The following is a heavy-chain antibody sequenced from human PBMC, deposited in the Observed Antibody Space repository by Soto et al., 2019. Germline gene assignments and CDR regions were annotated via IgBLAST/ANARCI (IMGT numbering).Heavy chain of an antibody. D-gene: IGHD1-1*01. V-gene: IGHV3-30*04. CDR2: ISNDGIKK. J-gene: IGHJ4*02. CDR1: GFTFSSYA. CDR3: ANNWNLAN. Sequence: QVQVVESGGGVVQPGRSLRLSCAASGFTFSSYAMTWVRQAPGKGLECVAAISNDGIKKYYTDSVKGRFTISRDNSENTLYLQMDSLRAEDTALYYCANNWNLANWGQGTLVTVSS.